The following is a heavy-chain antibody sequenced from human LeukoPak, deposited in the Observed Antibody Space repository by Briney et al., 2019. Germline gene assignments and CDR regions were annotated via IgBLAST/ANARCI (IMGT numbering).Heavy chain of an antibody. J-gene: IGHJ5*02. CDR2: ISAYNGNT. D-gene: IGHD2-2*01. CDR3: ARDVGDIVTVPAAISVP. V-gene: IGHV1-18*01. Sequence: ASVKVSCKASGYTFSSYGISWVRQAPGQGLEWMGWISAYNGNTNYAQMVQGRVTMTTDTSTSTAYMKVRSLRSDDTAMYYCARDVGDIVTVPAAISVPWGQGTLVTVSS. CDR1: GYTFSSYG.